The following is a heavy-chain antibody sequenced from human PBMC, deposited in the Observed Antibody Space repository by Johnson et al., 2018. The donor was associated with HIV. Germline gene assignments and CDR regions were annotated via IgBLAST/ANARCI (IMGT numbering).Heavy chain of an antibody. Sequence: QVQLVESGGGLVQPGGSLRLSCAASGFTFSSYAMHWVRQAPGKGLEWVAVISYDGSNKYYADSVKGRFTISRDNSKNTLYLQMNSLRAEDTAVYYCATSTASDAFDIWGQGTMVTVSS. D-gene: IGHD1-1*01. CDR3: ATSTASDAFDI. CDR1: GFTFSSYA. J-gene: IGHJ3*02. V-gene: IGHV3-30-3*01. CDR2: ISYDGSNK.